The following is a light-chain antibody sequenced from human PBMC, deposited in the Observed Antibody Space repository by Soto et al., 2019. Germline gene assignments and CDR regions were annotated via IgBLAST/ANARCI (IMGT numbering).Light chain of an antibody. CDR2: EDI. CDR3: CSYAGSSTYV. Sequence: QSVLTQPASVSGSPGQSITISCTGTSSEVGSYNLVSWYQQHPSKAPKLMIYEDIKRPSGVSNRFSGSKSGNTASLTISGLQAEDEADYYCCSYAGSSTYVFGTGTKVTVL. J-gene: IGLJ1*01. V-gene: IGLV2-23*01. CDR1: SSEVGSYNL.